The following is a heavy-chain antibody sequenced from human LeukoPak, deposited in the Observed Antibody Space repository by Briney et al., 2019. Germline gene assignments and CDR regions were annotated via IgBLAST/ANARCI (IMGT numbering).Heavy chain of an antibody. D-gene: IGHD3-10*01. CDR2: MNPNSGNT. V-gene: IGHV1-8*03. CDR3: ARDGKDRGVIFGFDY. Sequence: ASVKVSCKASGYTFTSYDINWVRQATGQGLEWMGWMNPNSGNTGYAQKFQGRVTITRNTSISTAYMELSSLRSEDTAVYYCARDGKDRGVIFGFDYWGQGTLVTVSS. CDR1: GYTFTSYD. J-gene: IGHJ4*02.